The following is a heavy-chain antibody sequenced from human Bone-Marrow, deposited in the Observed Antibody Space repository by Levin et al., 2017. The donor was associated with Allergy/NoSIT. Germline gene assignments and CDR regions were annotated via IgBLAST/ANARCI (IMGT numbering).Heavy chain of an antibody. CDR3: VRGTQEFIRRGAQYYLDV. CDR2: VYYSGST. CDR1: GGSVSNNKHY. V-gene: IGHV4-61*01. J-gene: IGHJ6*03. D-gene: IGHD1-26*01. Sequence: MSSETLSLTCAVSGGSVSNNKHYWTWIRQSPGKGLEWIGYVYYSGSTNANPSLKSRVSISLDTSQHQFTLNLRSVTAADTAVYYCVRGTQEFIRRGAQYYLDVWGKGTTVTVSS.